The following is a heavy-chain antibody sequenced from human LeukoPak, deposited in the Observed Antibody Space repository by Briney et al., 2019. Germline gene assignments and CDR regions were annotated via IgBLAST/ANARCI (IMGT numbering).Heavy chain of an antibody. CDR1: GFTFSSYT. J-gene: IGHJ4*02. Sequence: GGSLRLSCAASGFTFSSYTMKWVRQTPGKGLEWVSSISSSSSYIYQADSVKGRFTISRDNAKNSLYLQMNSLRAEDTAVYYCARVVWGQLTYHFDYWGQGTLVTVSS. D-gene: IGHD3-16*01. CDR2: ISSSSSYI. CDR3: ARVVWGQLTYHFDY. V-gene: IGHV3-21*01.